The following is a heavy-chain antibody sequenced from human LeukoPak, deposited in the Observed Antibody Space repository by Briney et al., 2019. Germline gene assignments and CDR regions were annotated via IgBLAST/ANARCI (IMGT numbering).Heavy chain of an antibody. V-gene: IGHV3-23*01. CDR2: ISGSGGST. Sequence: GGSLRLSCVVSGFTFSTYTMNWVRQAPGKGLEWVSAISGSGGSTYYADSVKGRFTISRDNSKNTLYLQMNSLRAEDTAVYYCAKMGGQWLVFYNWFDPWGQGTLVTVSS. D-gene: IGHD6-19*01. CDR3: AKMGGQWLVFYNWFDP. CDR1: GFTFSTYT. J-gene: IGHJ5*02.